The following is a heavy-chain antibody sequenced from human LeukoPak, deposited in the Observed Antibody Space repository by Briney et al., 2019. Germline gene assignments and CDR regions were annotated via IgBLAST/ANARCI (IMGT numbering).Heavy chain of an antibody. D-gene: IGHD2-2*01. CDR1: GYGFTTYW. CDR3: ARHQQYCSSTRCFDYFYGMDL. V-gene: IGHV5-51*01. Sequence: GESLKISCKGSGYGFTTYWIGWVRQVPGKGLEWMGIIYPGNSDTRYSPSFQGQVTISVDKSISTAYLQWSGLKASDTAMYYCARHQQYCSSTRCFDYFYGMDLWGQGTTVTVSS. J-gene: IGHJ6*02. CDR2: IYPGNSDT.